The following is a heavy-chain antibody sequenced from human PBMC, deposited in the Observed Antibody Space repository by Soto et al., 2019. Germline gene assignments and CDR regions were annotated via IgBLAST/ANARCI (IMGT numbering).Heavy chain of an antibody. CDR2: ISADGKSR. CDR1: GFTFSSCP. CDR3: ASRRGDGYFEY. Sequence: QVQLVESGGGVVQPERSLRLSCVVSGFTFSSCPMSWVRQAPGKGLEWVTFISADGKSRYYTESVKGRFTISRDNSKNTLFLQMSGLRAEDTAVYYCASRRGDGYFEYWSHGTLVTVSS. J-gene: IGHJ4*01. D-gene: IGHD2-21*01. V-gene: IGHV3-30*04.